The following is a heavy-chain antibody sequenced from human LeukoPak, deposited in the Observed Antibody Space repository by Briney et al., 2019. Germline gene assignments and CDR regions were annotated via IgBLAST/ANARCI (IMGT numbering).Heavy chain of an antibody. CDR2: ISAYNGDT. Sequence: ASVTVSFKASGYTFTSFGISWVRQAPGQGLEWMGWISAYNGDTNYAQKFQGRVTITTDTSTSTAYMELRSLRSDDTAVYYCSRIIPSGSWYPFWGKGPLVTVSS. J-gene: IGHJ4*02. CDR3: SRIIPSGSWYPF. V-gene: IGHV1-18*01. D-gene: IGHD6-13*01. CDR1: GYTFTSFG.